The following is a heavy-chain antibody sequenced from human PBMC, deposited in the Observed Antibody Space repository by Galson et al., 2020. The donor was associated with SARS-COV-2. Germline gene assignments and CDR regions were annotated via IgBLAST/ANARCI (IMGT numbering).Heavy chain of an antibody. CDR2: IWYDGTNK. Sequence: GESLKISCAASGFTFSNYAMHWVRQAPGKGLEWVAIIWYDGTNKYYEESVRGRFTISRDNSKNTLFLQMDSLRAEDTAVYYCARDGAPWGDYWYFDLWGRGTLVTVS. V-gene: IGHV3-33*01. CDR3: ARDGAPWGDYWYFDL. J-gene: IGHJ2*01. CDR1: GFTFSNYA. D-gene: IGHD3-16*01.